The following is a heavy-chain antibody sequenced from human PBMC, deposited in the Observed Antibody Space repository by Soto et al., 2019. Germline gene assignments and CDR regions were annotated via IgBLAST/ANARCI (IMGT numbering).Heavy chain of an antibody. D-gene: IGHD2-15*01. CDR2: IDPSDSYT. CDR3: ARHSRYCSGGSCYSGWFDP. Sequence: PGESLPISCKGSGYSFTSYWISWVRQMPGKGLEWMGRIDPSDSYTNYSPSFQGHVTISADKSISTAYLQWSSLKASDTAMYYCARHSRYCSGGSCYSGWFDPWGQGTLVTVSS. V-gene: IGHV5-10-1*01. J-gene: IGHJ5*02. CDR1: GYSFTSYW.